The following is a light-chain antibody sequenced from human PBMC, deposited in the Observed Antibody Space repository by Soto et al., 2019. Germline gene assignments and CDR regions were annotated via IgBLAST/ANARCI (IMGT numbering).Light chain of an antibody. V-gene: IGKV1-6*01. Sequence: CPPSHGTRNNLGWYQQRPGTAPKLLIYPASGLQTGVLSRFFCGRSGTAYTLTIRSRQPSDFATSYCVQHFSSPVTVGQGTKVDIK. CDR1: HGTRNN. CDR2: PAS. J-gene: IGKJ2*01. CDR3: VQHFSSPVT.